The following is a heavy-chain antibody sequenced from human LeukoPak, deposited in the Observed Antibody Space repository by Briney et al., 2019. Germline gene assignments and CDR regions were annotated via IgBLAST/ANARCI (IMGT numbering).Heavy chain of an antibody. J-gene: IGHJ4*02. CDR1: GFTFSSYW. D-gene: IGHD3-22*01. CDR2: INHNGNVN. V-gene: IGHV3-7*03. Sequence: GGSLRLSCAASGFTFSSYWMNWARQAPGKGLEWVASINHNGNVNYYVDSVKGRFTISRDNAKNSLYLQMSNLRAEDTAVYYCTRHSLCYDSSGYYGFCDYWGQGTLVTVSS. CDR3: TRHSLCYDSSGYYGFCDY.